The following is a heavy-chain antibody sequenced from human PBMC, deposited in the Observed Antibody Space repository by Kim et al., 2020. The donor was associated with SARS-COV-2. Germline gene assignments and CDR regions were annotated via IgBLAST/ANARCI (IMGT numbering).Heavy chain of an antibody. CDR3: AKDLRPYSSGWFRSDAFDI. CDR1: GFTFGDYA. V-gene: IGHV3-9*01. Sequence: GGSLRLSCAASGFTFGDYAMHWVRQAPGKGLEWVSGISWNSGSIGYADSVKGRFTISRDNAKNSLYLQMNSLRAEDTALYYCAKDLRPYSSGWFRSDAFDIWGQGTMVTVSS. CDR2: ISWNSGSI. D-gene: IGHD6-19*01. J-gene: IGHJ3*02.